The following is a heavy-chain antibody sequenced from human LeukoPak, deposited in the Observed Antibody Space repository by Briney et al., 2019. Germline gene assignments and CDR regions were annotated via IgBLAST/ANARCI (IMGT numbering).Heavy chain of an antibody. CDR2: IKQDGSEK. CDR3: AKGRTYYYGSGRRDC. V-gene: IGHV3-7*03. CDR1: GFTFGSYW. D-gene: IGHD3-10*01. Sequence: GGSLRLSCAASGFTFGSYWMSWVRQAPGKGLEWVANIKQDGSEKYYVDSVKGRFTISRDNAENSLYLQMISLRAEDTAVYYCAKGRTYYYGSGRRDCWGQGTLVTVSS. J-gene: IGHJ4*02.